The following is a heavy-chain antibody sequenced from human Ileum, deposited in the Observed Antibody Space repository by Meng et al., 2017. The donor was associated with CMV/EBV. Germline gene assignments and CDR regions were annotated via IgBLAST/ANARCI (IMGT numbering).Heavy chain of an antibody. CDR1: GYTFTGYY. Sequence: QVHLGRSGAEVTKPGASVKVSCKASGYTFTGYYLHWVRQAPGQGLEWMAWINPNTGTTDYAQKFRGRVTMTRDTSISTAYMELSSLKSDDTAVYYCARGGGAADYWGQGTLVTVSS. D-gene: IGHD1-26*01. CDR3: ARGGGAADY. V-gene: IGHV1-2*02. CDR2: INPNTGTT. J-gene: IGHJ4*02.